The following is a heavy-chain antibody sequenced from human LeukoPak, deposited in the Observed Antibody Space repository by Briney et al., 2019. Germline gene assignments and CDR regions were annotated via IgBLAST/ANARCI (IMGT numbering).Heavy chain of an antibody. CDR2: ISAYNGNT. J-gene: IGHJ4*02. V-gene: IGHV1-18*04. Sequence: GASVKVSCKASGYTFTGYYMHWVRQAPGQGLEWMGWISAYNGNTNYAQKLQGRVSMTADTSTSTAYMELRSLRSDDTAVYYCARSGRGTYYYFDLWGQGTLVTVSS. CDR1: GYTFTGYY. D-gene: IGHD1-26*01. CDR3: ARSGRGTYYYFDL.